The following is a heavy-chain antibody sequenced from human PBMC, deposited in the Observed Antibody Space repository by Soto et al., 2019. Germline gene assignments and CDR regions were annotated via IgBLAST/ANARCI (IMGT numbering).Heavy chain of an antibody. D-gene: IGHD1-26*01. Sequence: GESLKISCAASGFTFSSYAMHWVRQAPGKGLEWVAVISYDGSNKYYADSVKGRFTISRDNSKNTLYLQMNSLRAEDTAVYYCARDRGVGATYYYYYGMDVWGQGTTVTVSS. CDR3: ARDRGVGATYYYYYGMDV. CDR2: ISYDGSNK. J-gene: IGHJ6*02. CDR1: GFTFSSYA. V-gene: IGHV3-30-3*01.